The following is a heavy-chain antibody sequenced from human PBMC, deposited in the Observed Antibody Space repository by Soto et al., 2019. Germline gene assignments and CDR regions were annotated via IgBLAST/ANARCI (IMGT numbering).Heavy chain of an antibody. CDR1: GCSISSGGYS. Sequence: SETLSLTYYFSGCSISSGGYSWSWNRQPPGKGLEWIGYIYHSGSTYYNPSLKSRVTISVDRSKNQFSLNLKSVTAADTAVYYCATFRTGYYQTDAFDIWGQGTMVTVS. J-gene: IGHJ3*02. V-gene: IGHV4-30-2*01. CDR2: IYHSGST. CDR3: ATFRTGYYQTDAFDI. D-gene: IGHD3-22*01.